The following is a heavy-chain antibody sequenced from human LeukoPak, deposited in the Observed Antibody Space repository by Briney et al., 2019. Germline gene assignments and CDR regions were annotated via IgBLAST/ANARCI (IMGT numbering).Heavy chain of an antibody. CDR2: IKSDGITI. V-gene: IGHV3-74*01. CDR3: LRDLNWSLDQ. CDR1: EFTFSNYM. J-gene: IGHJ4*02. D-gene: IGHD1-20*01. Sequence: PGGSLRLSCAASEFTFSNYMMHWVRQAPGKGLMWVSRIKSDGITITYADSVKGRFTISRDNAKNTLYLQMNSLRAEDTAVYYCLRDLNWSLDQWGQGTLVTVSS.